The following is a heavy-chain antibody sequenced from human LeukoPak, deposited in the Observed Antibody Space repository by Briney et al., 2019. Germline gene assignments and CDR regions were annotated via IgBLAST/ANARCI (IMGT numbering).Heavy chain of an antibody. V-gene: IGHV3-74*01. J-gene: IGHJ4*02. CDR2: INSDGSST. CDR3: ARDIMYSGYDYVFDY. Sequence: GGSLRLSCAASGFTFSSYWMHWVRQASGKGLVWVSRINSDGSSTSYADSVKGRFTISRDNAKNTLYLQMNSLRAEDTAVYYCARDIMYSGYDYVFDYWGQGTLVTVSS. CDR1: GFTFSSYW. D-gene: IGHD5-12*01.